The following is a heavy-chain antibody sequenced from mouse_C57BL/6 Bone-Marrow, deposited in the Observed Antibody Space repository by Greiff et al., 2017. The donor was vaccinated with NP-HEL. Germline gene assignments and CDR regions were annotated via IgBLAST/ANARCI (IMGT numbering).Heavy chain of an antibody. CDR2: INPYNGGT. Sequence: SGPVLVKPGASVKMSCKASGYTFTDYYMNWVKQSHGKSLEWIGVINPYNGGTSYNQKFKGKATLTVDKSSSTAYMELNSLTSEDSAVYYCARGGWLLGYFDVWGTGTTVTVSS. D-gene: IGHD2-3*01. J-gene: IGHJ1*03. CDR3: ARGGWLLGYFDV. CDR1: GYTFTDYY. V-gene: IGHV1-19*01.